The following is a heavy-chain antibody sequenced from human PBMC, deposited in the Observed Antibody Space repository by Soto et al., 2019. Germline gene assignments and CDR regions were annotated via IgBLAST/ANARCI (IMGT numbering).Heavy chain of an antibody. CDR2: IYSGGST. V-gene: IGHV4-4*07. D-gene: IGHD3-10*01. Sequence: QVQLQEWGPGLVKPSETLSLTCTVSGRSITTYYWSWIRQPAGKGLEWIGRIYSGGSTNYNPSLRSRVAVSEDMSKNQLSLKLSSLTAADTAVYYCARGPGGFGEFSLDYWGQGTLVTVSS. CDR3: ARGPGGFGEFSLDY. J-gene: IGHJ4*02. CDR1: GRSITTYY.